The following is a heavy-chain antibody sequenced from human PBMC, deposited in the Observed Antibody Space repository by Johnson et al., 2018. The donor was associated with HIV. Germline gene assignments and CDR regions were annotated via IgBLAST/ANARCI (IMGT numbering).Heavy chain of an antibody. CDR3: AREMAWEDDFPSASFL. V-gene: IGHV3-11*04. CDR2: ISSSGTAK. D-gene: IGHD2/OR15-2a*01. Sequence: QVQLMESGGGLVKPGGSLRLSCAASGFTFSDYYMNWVRQAPGKGLEWLSYISSSGTAKYYADSVKGRFTISRDNAKNSLYLQMNSLRAEDTAVFYCAREMAWEDDFPSASFLW. J-gene: IGHJ2*01. CDR1: GFTFSDYY.